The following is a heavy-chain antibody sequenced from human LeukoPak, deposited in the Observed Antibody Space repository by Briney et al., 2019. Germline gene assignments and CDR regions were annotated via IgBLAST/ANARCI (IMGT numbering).Heavy chain of an antibody. CDR2: IYYTGNS. J-gene: IGHJ4*02. CDR3: ARYSSTWAFDY. D-gene: IGHD6-6*01. Sequence: KPSETLSLTCTVSGGSIINSGYYWGWIRQPPGQGLEWIANIYYTGNSNYSSSLKSRITISVDTSRNQFSLKLTSVTAADTAVYFCARYSSTWAFDYWGQGSLVTVSS. V-gene: IGHV4-39*01. CDR1: GGSIINSGYY.